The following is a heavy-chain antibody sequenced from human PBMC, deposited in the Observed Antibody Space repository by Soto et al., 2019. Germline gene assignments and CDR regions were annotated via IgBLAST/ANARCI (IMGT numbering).Heavy chain of an antibody. CDR3: ARARSTVAGLFDY. D-gene: IGHD6-19*01. Sequence: PSETLSLTCTVSGGSISSYYWSWIRQPPGKGLEWIGYIYYRGTTNYNPSLKSRATISVDTSKNQFSLKLNSVTADDTAIYYCARARSTVAGLFDYWGQGALVTVSS. V-gene: IGHV4-59*01. CDR1: GGSISSYY. CDR2: IYYRGTT. J-gene: IGHJ4*02.